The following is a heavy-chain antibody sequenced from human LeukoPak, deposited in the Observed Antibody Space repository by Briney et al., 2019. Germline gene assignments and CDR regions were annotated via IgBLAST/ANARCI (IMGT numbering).Heavy chain of an antibody. V-gene: IGHV1-8*01. CDR2: MNPNSGNT. CDR3: ARVLRRRDDYNSGY. CDR1: GYTFTSYD. J-gene: IGHJ4*02. Sequence: ASVKVSCKASGYTFTSYDINWVRQATGQGLEWMGWMNPNSGNTGYAQKFQGRVTMTRNTSISTAYMELSSLRSEDTAVYYCARVLRRRDDYNSGYWGQGTLVTVSS. D-gene: IGHD5-24*01.